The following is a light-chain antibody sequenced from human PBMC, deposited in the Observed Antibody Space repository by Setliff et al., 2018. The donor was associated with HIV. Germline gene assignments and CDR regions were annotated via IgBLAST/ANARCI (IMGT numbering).Light chain of an antibody. CDR1: SGDVGGYNY. J-gene: IGLJ1*01. V-gene: IGLV2-18*02. CDR3: SSYTSISTYV. CDR2: EVN. Sequence: QSVLTQPASVSGSPGQSITISCTGTSGDVGGYNYVSWYQQPPGTAPKLMIYEVNNRPSGVPDRFSGSKSGNTASLTISGLQAEDEADYYCSSYTSISTYVFGTGTKVTVL.